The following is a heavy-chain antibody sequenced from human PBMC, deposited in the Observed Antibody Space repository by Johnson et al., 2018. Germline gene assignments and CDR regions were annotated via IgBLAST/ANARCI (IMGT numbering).Heavy chain of an antibody. Sequence: EVQLVESGGDWKQPGGSLRLSCAATGFTFGSFAMSWVRQDPGKGLEWVSSISGSGGTTYYADSVKGRFTISRDNSKNTLFLQMNSLRAEDTAVYYWARVLRYYFDDSGREAFDIWGQGTMVTVSS. V-gene: IGHV3-23*04. CDR1: GFTFGSFA. D-gene: IGHD3-22*01. CDR2: ISGSGGTT. J-gene: IGHJ3*02. CDR3: ARVLRYYFDDSGREAFDI.